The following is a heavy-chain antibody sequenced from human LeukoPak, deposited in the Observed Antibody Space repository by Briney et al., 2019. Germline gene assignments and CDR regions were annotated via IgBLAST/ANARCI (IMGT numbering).Heavy chain of an antibody. CDR1: GFTFTSHW. D-gene: IGHD2-2*01. CDR3: ARARYCSSTSCFDHY. CDR2: INQDGSEK. J-gene: IGHJ4*02. Sequence: GGSLRLSCAASGFTFTSHWMSWVRQAPGKGLEWVANINQDGSEKYYVDSVKGRFTISRDNAKSSLYLQMNSLRAEDTAVYYCARARYCSSTSCFDHYWGQGSLVTVSS. V-gene: IGHV3-7*04.